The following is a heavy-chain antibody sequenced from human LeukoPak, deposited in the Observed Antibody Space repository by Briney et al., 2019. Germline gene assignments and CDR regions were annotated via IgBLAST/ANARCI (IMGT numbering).Heavy chain of an antibody. CDR2: ISSSGCYI. V-gene: IGHV3-21*06. CDR3: ARAPAEFALVITDYYFYMDV. Sequence: GGSLRLSCAASGFTFSSYTMNWVRQAPGKGLEWVSSISSSGCYIYYADSVKGRFPISRDNAKNSLYLQMNSLRAEDTAVYYCARAPAEFALVITDYYFYMDVWGKGTTVTVSS. D-gene: IGHD3/OR15-3a*01. J-gene: IGHJ6*03. CDR1: GFTFSSYT.